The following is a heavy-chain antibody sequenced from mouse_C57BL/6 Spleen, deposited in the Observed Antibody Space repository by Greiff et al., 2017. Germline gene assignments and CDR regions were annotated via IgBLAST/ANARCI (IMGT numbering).Heavy chain of an antibody. D-gene: IGHD2-3*01. J-gene: IGHJ2*01. Sequence: EVQGVESGGDLVKPGGSLKLSCAASGFTFSSYDMSWVRQTPDKRLEWVATISSGGSYTYYPDSVKGRFTISRDNAKNTLYLQMSSLESEDIALYSGASSLYYVYYNIGYWGQGTTLTVSS. CDR2: ISSGGSYT. V-gene: IGHV5-6*01. CDR1: GFTFSSYD. CDR3: ASSLYYVYYNIGY.